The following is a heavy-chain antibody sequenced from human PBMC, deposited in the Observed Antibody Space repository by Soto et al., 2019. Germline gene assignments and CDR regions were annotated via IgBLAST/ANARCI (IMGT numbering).Heavy chain of an antibody. J-gene: IGHJ6*02. CDR3: ARDVDYYGSGSYYQYYYYYYGMDV. CDR1: GYTFTSHG. CDR2: ISAYNGNT. Sequence: GASVKVSCKASGYTFTSHGISWVRQAPGQGLEWMGWISAYNGNTNYAQKLQGRVTMTTDTSTSTAYMELRSLRSDDTAVYYCARDVDYYGSGSYYQYYYYYYGMDVWGQGTSVTVSS. V-gene: IGHV1-18*01. D-gene: IGHD3-10*01.